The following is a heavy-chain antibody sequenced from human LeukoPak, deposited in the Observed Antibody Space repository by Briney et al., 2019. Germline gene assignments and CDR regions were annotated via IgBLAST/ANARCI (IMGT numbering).Heavy chain of an antibody. Sequence: SETLSLTCSVSGVSISSYYWSWIRQPPGKGLEWIAYIYYSGSTNYNPSLKSRVTISIDTSKNQFSLKLSSVTAADTAVYYCARSPEDSSSSWTFDYWGQGTLVTVSS. CDR3: ARSPEDSSSSWTFDY. V-gene: IGHV4-59*01. D-gene: IGHD6-6*01. J-gene: IGHJ4*02. CDR2: IYYSGST. CDR1: GVSISSYY.